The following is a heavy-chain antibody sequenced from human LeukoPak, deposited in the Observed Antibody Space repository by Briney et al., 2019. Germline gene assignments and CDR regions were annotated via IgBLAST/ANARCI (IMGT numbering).Heavy chain of an antibody. V-gene: IGHV4-39*07. CDR3: ARDNRGATTPLDY. J-gene: IGHJ4*02. Sequence: SETLSLTCTVSDGSISSSSYYWGWIRQPPGKGLEWIGSIYYGSVFYSVSTYYNPSLKSRVTMSGDTSKNQFSLKLSSVTAADTAVYYCARDNRGATTPLDYWGQGTLVTVSS. CDR1: DGSISSSSYY. D-gene: IGHD1-26*01. CDR2: IYYGSVFYSVST.